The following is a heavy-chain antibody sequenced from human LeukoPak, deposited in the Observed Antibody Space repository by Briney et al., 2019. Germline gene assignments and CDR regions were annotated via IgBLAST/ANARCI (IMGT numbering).Heavy chain of an antibody. CDR2: IYYSGST. D-gene: IGHD2-15*01. CDR1: GGSISSSSYY. CDR3: ARVVVVVAATGGVDWFDP. J-gene: IGHJ5*02. Sequence: SETLSLTCTVSGGSISSSSYYWGWIRQPPGKGLEWIGSIYYSGSTYYNPSLKSRVTISVDTSKNQFSLKLSSVTAADTAVYYCARVVVVVAATGGVDWFDPWGQGTLVTVSS. V-gene: IGHV4-39*07.